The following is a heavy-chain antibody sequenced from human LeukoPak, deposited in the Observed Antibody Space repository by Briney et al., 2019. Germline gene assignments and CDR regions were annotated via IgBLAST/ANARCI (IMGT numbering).Heavy chain of an antibody. CDR3: ARDARYSFDY. CDR1: GFTVSSNY. CDR2: IYSGGST. Sequence: GGSLRLSCAASGFTVSSNYMSWVRQAPGKGLEWVSVIYSGGSTYYADSVKGRFTISRDNSKNTLYLRMNSLKAEDTAVYYCARDARYSFDYWGQGTLVTVSS. D-gene: IGHD1-26*01. J-gene: IGHJ4*02. V-gene: IGHV3-66*02.